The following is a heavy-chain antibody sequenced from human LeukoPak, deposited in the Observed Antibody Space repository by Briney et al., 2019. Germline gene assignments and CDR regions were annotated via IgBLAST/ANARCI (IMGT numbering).Heavy chain of an antibody. J-gene: IGHJ3*02. Sequence: SVKVSCKPSGGTFIKFAISWVRQAPGQGLEWVGGFIPILGTSNSAEKFQGRLTVTKDEFTGTAYMELSTLRSEDTAVYYCATDLADATYGFDIWGQGTMVTVSS. CDR2: FIPILGTS. CDR1: GGTFIKFA. D-gene: IGHD6-13*01. CDR3: ATDLADATYGFDI. V-gene: IGHV1-69*05.